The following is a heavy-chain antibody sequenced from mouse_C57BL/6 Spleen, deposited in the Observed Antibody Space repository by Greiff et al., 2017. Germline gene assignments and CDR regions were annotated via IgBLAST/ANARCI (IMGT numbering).Heavy chain of an antibody. V-gene: IGHV5-17*01. J-gene: IGHJ4*01. CDR2: ISSGSSTI. Sequence: EVQGVESGGGLVKPGGSLKLSCAASGFTFSDYGMHWVSQAPGQGLEWVAYISSGSSTIYSAEKVKGRFTISRDNAKNTLFLQMTSLRSEDTSMYYCARGNWDLNYWGQGTSVTVSS. D-gene: IGHD4-1*01. CDR1: GFTFSDYG. CDR3: ARGNWDLNY.